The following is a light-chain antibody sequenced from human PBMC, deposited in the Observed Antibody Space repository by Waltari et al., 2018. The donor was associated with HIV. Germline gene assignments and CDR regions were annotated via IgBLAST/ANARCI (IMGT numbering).Light chain of an antibody. Sequence: QSALTQPASVSGSPGQSITLSCTGDITDIGISYLVSWYQKYPGKSPQLIIYDVNTRPSGISNRFSGSKSGNTASLTISALQGDDEADYYCSSYTDSDTLLFGGGTKLTVL. V-gene: IGLV2-14*01. CDR3: SSYTDSDTLL. J-gene: IGLJ2*01. CDR1: ITDIGISYL. CDR2: DVN.